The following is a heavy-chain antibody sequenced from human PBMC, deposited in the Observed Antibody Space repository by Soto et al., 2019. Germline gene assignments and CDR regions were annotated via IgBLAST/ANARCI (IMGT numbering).Heavy chain of an antibody. CDR1: GFTFSSYA. CDR3: AKDELGIAAAAFMGNFDY. CDR2: ISGSGGST. V-gene: IGHV3-23*01. D-gene: IGHD6-13*01. Sequence: GGSLRLSCAASGFTFSSYAMSWVRQAPGKGLEWVSAISGSGGSTYYADSVKGRFTISRDNSKNTLYLQMNSLRAEDTAVYYCAKDELGIAAAAFMGNFDYWGQGTLVTVSS. J-gene: IGHJ4*02.